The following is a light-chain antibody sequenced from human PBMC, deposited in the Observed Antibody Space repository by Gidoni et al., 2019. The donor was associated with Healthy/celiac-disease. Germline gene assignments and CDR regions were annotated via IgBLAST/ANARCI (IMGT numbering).Light chain of an antibody. CDR1: QSGSSSY. CDR2: GAS. Sequence: EIVLTQSPGTLSLSPGERATLSCRASQSGSSSYLAWYQQKPGQAPRLLIYGASSRATGIPDRFRGSGSGTDFTLTISRLEPEDFAVYYCQQYGSSPVTFGQGTRLEIK. V-gene: IGKV3-20*01. J-gene: IGKJ5*01. CDR3: QQYGSSPVT.